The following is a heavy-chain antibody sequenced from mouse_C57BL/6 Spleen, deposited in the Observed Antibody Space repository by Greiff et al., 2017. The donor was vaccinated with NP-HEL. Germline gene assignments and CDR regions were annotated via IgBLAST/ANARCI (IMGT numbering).Heavy chain of an antibody. CDR2: IDPSDSYT. CDR1: GYTFTSYR. Sequence: QVQLQQPGAELVRPGTSVKLSCKASGYTFTSYRMHWVKQRPGQGLEWIGVIDPSDSYTNYNQKLKGKATLTVDTSSSTAYMQLSSLTSEDSAVYYCAGPYFDVWGTGTTVTVSS. CDR3: AGPYFDV. J-gene: IGHJ1*03. V-gene: IGHV1-59*01.